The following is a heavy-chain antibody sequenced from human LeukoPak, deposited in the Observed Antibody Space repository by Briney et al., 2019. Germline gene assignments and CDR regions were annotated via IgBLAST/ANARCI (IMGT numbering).Heavy chain of an antibody. CDR2: IIPIFGTA. CDR1: GGTFSSYA. Sequence: GASVNVSCKASGGTFSSYAISWVRQAPGQGLEWMGGIIPIFGTANYAQKFQGRVTITADESTSTAYMELSSLRSEDTAVYYCAGHPDTAMAPTWFDYWGQGTLVTVSS. D-gene: IGHD5-18*01. CDR3: AGHPDTAMAPTWFDY. V-gene: IGHV1-69*13. J-gene: IGHJ4*02.